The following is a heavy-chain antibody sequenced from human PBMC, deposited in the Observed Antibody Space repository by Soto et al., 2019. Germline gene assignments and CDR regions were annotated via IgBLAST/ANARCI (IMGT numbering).Heavy chain of an antibody. D-gene: IGHD4-17*01. Sequence: QVQLQESGPGLVKPSQTLSLTCTVSGGSINSGDYYWSWIRQPPGKGLEWIGYIYHSGSIHYNPSLKGRGTISVDTSKNQFSLRLSSVTAEHTAVYDCARDPGCSDYAPRYWGPRTLLTVAS. CDR2: IYHSGSI. CDR3: ARDPGCSDYAPRY. V-gene: IGHV4-30-4*01. J-gene: IGHJ4*02. CDR1: GGSINSGDYY.